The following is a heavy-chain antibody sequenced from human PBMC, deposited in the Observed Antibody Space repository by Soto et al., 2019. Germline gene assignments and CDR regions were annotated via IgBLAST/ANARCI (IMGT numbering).Heavy chain of an antibody. V-gene: IGHV4-30-4*01. Sequence: SETLSLTCTVSGASINNNDYYWSWIRHTPGKGLEWIGYVYYSGTTDYIPSLKSRLSMSIDKSQNQFTLKLNSVTAADTATYYCARMSYFYDKWYFDLWGRGTLVTVSS. D-gene: IGHD3-22*01. CDR2: VYYSGTT. CDR3: ARMSYFYDKWYFDL. J-gene: IGHJ2*01. CDR1: GASINNNDYY.